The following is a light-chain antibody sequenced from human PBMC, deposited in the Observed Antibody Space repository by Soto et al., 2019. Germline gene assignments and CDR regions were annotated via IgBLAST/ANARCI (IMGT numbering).Light chain of an antibody. V-gene: IGKV1-17*03. CDR3: LQHNTYPLS. Sequence: IRMTQSPSSLSASTGDRVTITCLASQAISHYLAWFHQRPGKFPKRLIYGASTLQSGVPSRFSGSGSGTEFTLTISSLQPEDFGTYYCLQHNTYPLSSGGGTKVDIK. CDR1: QAISHY. J-gene: IGKJ4*01. CDR2: GAS.